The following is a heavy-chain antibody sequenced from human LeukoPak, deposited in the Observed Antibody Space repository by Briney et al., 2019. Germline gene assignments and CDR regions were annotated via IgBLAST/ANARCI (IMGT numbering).Heavy chain of an antibody. D-gene: IGHD3-22*01. CDR1: GGSFSGYY. CDR3: ARRLRHYYDSSGYHFDY. Sequence: SETLSLTCAVYGGSFSGYYWSWIRQPPGKGLEWIGEINHSGSTNYNPSLKSRVTISVDTSKNQFSLKLSSVTAADTAVYYCARRLRHYYDSSGYHFDYWGQGTLVTVSS. CDR2: INHSGST. J-gene: IGHJ4*02. V-gene: IGHV4-34*01.